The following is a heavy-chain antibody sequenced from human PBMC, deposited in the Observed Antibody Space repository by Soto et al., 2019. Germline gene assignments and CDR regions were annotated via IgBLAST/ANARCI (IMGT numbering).Heavy chain of an antibody. D-gene: IGHD4-17*01. J-gene: IGHJ4*02. CDR2: ITSSSTYT. V-gene: IGHV3-21*01. Sequence: GGSLRLSXAASGFTFDAYSMTWVRQAPGKGLEWVSSITSSSTYTYYAASVKGRFTVSRDNAKNSLFLQMNSLRAEDTAVYYCARFSYGDYTATDYWGQGTLVTVSS. CDR3: ARFSYGDYTATDY. CDR1: GFTFDAYS.